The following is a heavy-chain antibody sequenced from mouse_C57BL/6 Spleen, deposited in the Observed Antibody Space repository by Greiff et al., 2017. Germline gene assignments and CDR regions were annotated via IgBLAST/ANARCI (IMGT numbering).Heavy chain of an antibody. V-gene: IGHV2-9-1*01. J-gene: IGHJ4*01. D-gene: IGHD1-3*01. CDR1: GFSLTSYA. Sequence: QVQLKQSGPGLVAPSQSLSITCTVSGFSLTSYAISWVRQPPGKGLEWLGVLWTGGGTNYNSALKSRLSISKDNSKSQVFLKMNSLQTDDTARYYCARTLNYAMDYWDQGTSVTVSS. CDR2: LWTGGGT. CDR3: ARTLNYAMDY.